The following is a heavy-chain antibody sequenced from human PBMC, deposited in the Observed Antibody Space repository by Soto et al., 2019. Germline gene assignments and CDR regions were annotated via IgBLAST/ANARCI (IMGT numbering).Heavy chain of an antibody. V-gene: IGHV1-8*01. CDR1: GYTFTSYD. Sequence: ASVKVSCTASGYTFTSYDINWVRQATEQRLEWMGWIIPNSGNTNYAQKFQVRGTITSDTSTSTAYMELSSLRSEDAAVYFCGVRRRYGLGSSFDTWGQGTLVTVSS. CDR3: GVRRRYGLGSSFDT. D-gene: IGHD3-10*01. J-gene: IGHJ5*02. CDR2: IIPNSGNT.